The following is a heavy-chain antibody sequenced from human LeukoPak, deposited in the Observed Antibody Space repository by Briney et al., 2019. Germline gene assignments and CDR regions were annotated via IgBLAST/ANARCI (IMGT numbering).Heavy chain of an antibody. V-gene: IGHV3-64D*06. CDR1: GFTFSTYV. J-gene: IGHJ4*02. CDR3: VRGTGY. Sequence: PGGSLRLSCSVSGFTFSTYVMHWVRKPPGKGLEYVSAISSNGDNTYYADSVKGRFTISRDNSKNTLYLQMSSLRADDTAVYYCVRGTGYWGQGTLVTVSS. CDR2: ISSNGDNT.